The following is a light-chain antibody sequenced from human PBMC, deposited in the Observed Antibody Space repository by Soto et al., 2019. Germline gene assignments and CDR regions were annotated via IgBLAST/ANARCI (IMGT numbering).Light chain of an antibody. CDR3: QQYNKWPSET. CDR1: QGVSSN. J-gene: IGKJ1*01. CDR2: GAS. V-gene: IGKV3-15*01. Sequence: EIVLTQSPSTLSVSPGDRATLSCRASQGVSSNLAWYQQRPGQAPRLLIYGASTRATGIPARFSGSGSGTEYTLTISSLQYEDFAVSYCQQYNKWPSETFGQGTKVDIK.